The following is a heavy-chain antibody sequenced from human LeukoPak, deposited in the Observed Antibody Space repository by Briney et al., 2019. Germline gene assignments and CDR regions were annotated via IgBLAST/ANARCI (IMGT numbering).Heavy chain of an antibody. V-gene: IGHV4-59*13. CDR3: ARDDYRGVTNFDP. Sequence: SETLSLTCTVSGGSISPYFWSWMRQTPGKGLEWIGYISYTGSTNYNPALKSRVTISVDTSKNQFSLLLTSVTAADTAVYYCARDDYRGVTNFDPWGQGTLDTVSS. D-gene: IGHD3-10*01. CDR2: ISYTGST. J-gene: IGHJ5*02. CDR1: GGSISPYF.